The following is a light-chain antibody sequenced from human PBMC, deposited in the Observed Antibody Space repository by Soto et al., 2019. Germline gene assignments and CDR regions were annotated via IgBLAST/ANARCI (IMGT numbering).Light chain of an antibody. CDR1: QRVSSSF. CDR2: GAS. V-gene: IGKV3-20*01. CDR3: QQYGSPPWT. Sequence: EIVLTQSPGTLSLSPGERATLSCRASQRVSSSFLAWYQQKPGQAPRLLIYGASSSATGVPDRFSGSGSGTDFTRTISRLEPEDFAVYYCQQYGSPPWTFGQGTRVEIK. J-gene: IGKJ1*01.